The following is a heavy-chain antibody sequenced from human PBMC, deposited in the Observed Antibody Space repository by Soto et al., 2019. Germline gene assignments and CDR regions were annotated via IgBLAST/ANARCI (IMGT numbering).Heavy chain of an antibody. V-gene: IGHV1-69*13. CDR2: IIPMFGTA. D-gene: IGHD3-22*01. J-gene: IGHJ4*02. CDR1: GGTFSRYA. Sequence: SVTVSCKASGGTFSRYAISWVRQAPGQGLEWMGGIIPMFGTANYAQKFKGRVTITADEPTRTAYMDLRSLRSEDTAVYYCARGWGYESSDYYYAYWGQGTLVTVSS. CDR3: ARGWGYESSDYYYAY.